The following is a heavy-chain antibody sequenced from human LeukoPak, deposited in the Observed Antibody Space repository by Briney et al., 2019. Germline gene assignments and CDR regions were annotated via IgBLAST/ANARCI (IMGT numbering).Heavy chain of an antibody. CDR2: IYYSGST. Sequence: PSETLSLTCTVSGGSISSGDYYWSWIRQPPGKGLEWIGYIYYSGSTYYNPSLKSRVTISVDTSKNQFSLKLSSVTAADTAVYYCAGSRIAAAGDYFDYWGQGTLVTVSS. CDR1: GGSISSGDYY. V-gene: IGHV4-30-4*01. CDR3: AGSRIAAAGDYFDY. J-gene: IGHJ4*02. D-gene: IGHD6-13*01.